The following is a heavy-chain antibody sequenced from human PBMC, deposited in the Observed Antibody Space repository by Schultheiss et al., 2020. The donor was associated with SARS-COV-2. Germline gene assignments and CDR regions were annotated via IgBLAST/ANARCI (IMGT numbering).Heavy chain of an antibody. J-gene: IGHJ4*02. CDR3: ARRYCSGGSCYTLGY. D-gene: IGHD2-15*01. Sequence: GESLKISCKGSGYSFTSYWIGWVRQMPGKGLEWMGIIYPGDSDARYSPSFQGQVTISADKSISTAYLQWSSLKASDTAMYYCARRYCSGGSCYTLGYWGQGTLVTVSS. V-gene: IGHV5-51*01. CDR2: IYPGDSDA. CDR1: GYSFTSYW.